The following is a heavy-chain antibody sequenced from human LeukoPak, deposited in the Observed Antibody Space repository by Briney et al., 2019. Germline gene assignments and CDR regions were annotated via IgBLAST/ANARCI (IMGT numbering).Heavy chain of an antibody. V-gene: IGHV4-59*08. D-gene: IGHD4-17*01. J-gene: IGHJ3*02. CDR2: IYYSGST. Sequence: PSETLSLTCTVSGGSINNYYWSWIRQPPGKGLEWIGYIYYSGSTNYNRSLKSRVTISVDTSKNQFSLKLISVTAADTAVYYCARLYGDYETPAFDIWGQGTMVTVSS. CDR3: ARLYGDYETPAFDI. CDR1: GGSINNYY.